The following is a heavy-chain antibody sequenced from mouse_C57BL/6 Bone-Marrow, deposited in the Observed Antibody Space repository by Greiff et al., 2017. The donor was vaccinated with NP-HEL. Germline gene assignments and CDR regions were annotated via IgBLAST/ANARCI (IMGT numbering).Heavy chain of an antibody. CDR2: FHPYNDDT. J-gene: IGHJ4*01. V-gene: IGHV1-47*01. CDR1: GYTFTTYP. D-gene: IGHD1-1*01. Sequence: QVQLQQSGAEPVKPGASVKMSCKASGYTFTTYPIEWMKQNHGKSLEWIGNFHPYNDDTKYNEKFKGKATLTVEKSSSTVYLELSRLTSDDSAVYYCAVLLRSYYYAMDYWGQGTSVTVSS. CDR3: AVLLRSYYYAMDY.